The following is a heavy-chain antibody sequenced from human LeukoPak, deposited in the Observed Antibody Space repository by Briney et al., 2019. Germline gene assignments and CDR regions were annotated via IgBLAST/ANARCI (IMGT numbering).Heavy chain of an antibody. CDR2: ISSSSSYI. J-gene: IGHJ4*02. D-gene: IGHD3-10*01. CDR3: ARVRGVISWVDY. CDR1: GFTFSSYS. V-gene: IGHV3-21*01. Sequence: GGSLRLSCAASGFTFSSYSMNWVRQAPGKGLEWVSSISSSSSYIYYADSVKGRFTISRDNAKNSLYLQMNSLRAEDTAVYYCARVRGVISWVDYWGQGTLVTVSS.